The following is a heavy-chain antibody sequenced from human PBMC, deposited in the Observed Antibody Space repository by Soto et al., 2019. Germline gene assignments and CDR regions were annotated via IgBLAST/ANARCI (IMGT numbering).Heavy chain of an antibody. V-gene: IGHV3-73*01. CDR3: TRGYGDYVRDY. CDR1: GFTFSGSA. J-gene: IGHJ4*02. D-gene: IGHD4-17*01. CDR2: IRSKSNSYAT. Sequence: EVQLVESGGGLVQPGGSLKLSCAVSGFTFSGSAMHWVRQASGKGLEWVGRIRSKSNSYATAYAASVKGRFTISRDDSKNTAYLQMTGLTTEDTAVYYCTRGYGDYVRDYWGQGTLVTVSS.